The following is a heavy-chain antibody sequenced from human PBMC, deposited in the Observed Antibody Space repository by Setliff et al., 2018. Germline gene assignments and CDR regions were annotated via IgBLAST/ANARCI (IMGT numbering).Heavy chain of an antibody. D-gene: IGHD5-12*01. CDR2: TSSISSII. Sequence: GESLKISCAASGFTFSSYSMNWVRQAPGKGLEWVSYTSSISSIIYYADSVKGRFTISRDNAKNSLYLQMNNLRAEDTALYYCVRAFWTYSDHASLACFDYWGQGALVTVSS. J-gene: IGHJ4*02. CDR1: GFTFSSYS. CDR3: VRAFWTYSDHASLACFDY. V-gene: IGHV3-48*01.